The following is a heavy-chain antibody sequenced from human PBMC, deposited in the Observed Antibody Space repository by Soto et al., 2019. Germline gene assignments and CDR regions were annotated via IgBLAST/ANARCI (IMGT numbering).Heavy chain of an antibody. V-gene: IGHV1-3*01. Sequence: QVQLVQSGAEVKKPGASVKVSCKASGYTFTSYAMHWVRQAPGQRLEWMGWINAGNGNTKYSQKFQGRVTITRDTSASTAYMELSSLRSEDTAVYYCARDGSRYTTPRNWFDPWGQGTLVTVSS. CDR3: ARDGSRYTTPRNWFDP. D-gene: IGHD1-26*01. CDR2: INAGNGNT. J-gene: IGHJ5*02. CDR1: GYTFTSYA.